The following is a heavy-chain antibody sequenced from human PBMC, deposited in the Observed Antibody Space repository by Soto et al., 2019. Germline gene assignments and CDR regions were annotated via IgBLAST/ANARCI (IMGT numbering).Heavy chain of an antibody. CDR1: GYGFSIRW. V-gene: IGHV5-51*01. CDR2: IYPGNSNT. D-gene: IGHD2-21*02. CDR3: ASDSQGDGGDCPLGVFDR. J-gene: IGHJ3*02. Sequence: VESLKISCKASGYGFSIRWVAWLRQMPGKGLEWVGIIYPGNSNTMYSPSFQGQVTISADTALSTTYLQWNTLKPSDTAIYFCASDSQGDGGDCPLGVFDRRGQGTMATVS.